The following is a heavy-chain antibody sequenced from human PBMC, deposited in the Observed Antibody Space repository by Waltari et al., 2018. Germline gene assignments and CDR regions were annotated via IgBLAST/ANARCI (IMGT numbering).Heavy chain of an antibody. D-gene: IGHD4-17*01. V-gene: IGHV1-2*02. CDR3: ARDLWVHYGDYRDAFDI. Sequence: QVQLVQSGAEVKKPGASVKVSCKASGYTFTGYYMTWVRQAPGQGLEWMGWINPNSGGTNYAQKFQGRVTMTRDTSISTAYMELSRLRSDDTAVYYCARDLWVHYGDYRDAFDIWGQGTMVTVSS. J-gene: IGHJ3*02. CDR2: INPNSGGT. CDR1: GYTFTGYY.